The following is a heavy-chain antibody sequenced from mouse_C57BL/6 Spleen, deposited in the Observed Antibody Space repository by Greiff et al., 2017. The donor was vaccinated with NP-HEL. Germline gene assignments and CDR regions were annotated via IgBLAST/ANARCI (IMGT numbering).Heavy chain of an antibody. Sequence: VQLQQSGAELVKPGASVKLSCKASGYTFTSYWMQWVKQRPGQGLEWIGEIDPSDSYTNYNQKFKGKATLTVHTSSSTAYMQLSSLTSEDSAVYYCARKEVYYDYDGLMDYWGQGTSVTVSS. D-gene: IGHD2-4*01. CDR1: GYTFTSYW. J-gene: IGHJ4*01. CDR2: IDPSDSYT. V-gene: IGHV1-50*01. CDR3: ARKEVYYDYDGLMDY.